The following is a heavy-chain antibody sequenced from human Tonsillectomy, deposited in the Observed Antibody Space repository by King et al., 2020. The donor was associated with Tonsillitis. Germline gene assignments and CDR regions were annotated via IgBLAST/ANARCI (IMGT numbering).Heavy chain of an antibody. CDR3: AKGGDYGVLNWFDP. Sequence: QLVQSGGGVVQPGRSLRLSCAASGFTFSSYGMHWVRQAPGKGLEWVAVISDDGNNKYYADSVKGRFTISRDNSKNTLYLQMNSLRPEDTAVFYCAKGGDYGVLNWFDPWGQGTLVTVSS. V-gene: IGHV3-30*18. D-gene: IGHD4-17*01. CDR2: ISDDGNNK. CDR1: GFTFSSYG. J-gene: IGHJ5*02.